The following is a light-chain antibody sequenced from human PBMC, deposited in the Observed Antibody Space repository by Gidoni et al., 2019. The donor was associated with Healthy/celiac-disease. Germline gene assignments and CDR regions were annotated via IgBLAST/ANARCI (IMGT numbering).Light chain of an antibody. J-gene: IGLJ2*01. CDR1: SSDVGGYNY. V-gene: IGLV2-14*04. CDR2: DVI. Sequence: CTGTSSDVGGYNYVSWYQQHPGKAPKLMIYDVINRPSGVSDRFSGSKSGNTASLTISGLQAEDEAEYYCSSYTSSSRVVFGGGTKLTVL. CDR3: SSYTSSSRVV.